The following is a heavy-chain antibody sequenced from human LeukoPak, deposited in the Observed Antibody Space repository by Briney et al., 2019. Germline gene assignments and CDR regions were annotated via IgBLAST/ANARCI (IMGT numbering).Heavy chain of an antibody. CDR1: GSTFSSYA. Sequence: GRSLRLSCAASGSTFSSYAMHWVRQAPGKGLEWVAVISYDGSNKYYADSVKGRFTISRDNSKNTLYLQMNSLRAEDTAVYYCARSGSGSYYKSDYFDYWGQGTLVTVSS. D-gene: IGHD3-10*01. CDR3: ARSGSGSYYKSDYFDY. J-gene: IGHJ4*02. CDR2: ISYDGSNK. V-gene: IGHV3-30*04.